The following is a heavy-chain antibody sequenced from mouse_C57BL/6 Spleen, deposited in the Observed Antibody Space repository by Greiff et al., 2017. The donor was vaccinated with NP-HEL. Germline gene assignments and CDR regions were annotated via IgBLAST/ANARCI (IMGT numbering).Heavy chain of an antibody. V-gene: IGHV7-1*01. CDR3: ARDADDSPFAY. J-gene: IGHJ3*01. CDR2: SRNKANDYTT. D-gene: IGHD2-4*01. CDR1: GFTFSDFY. Sequence: EVMLVESGGGLVQSGRSLRLSCATSGFTFSDFYMEWVRQAPGKGLEWIAASRNKANDYTTEYSASVKGRFIVSRDTSQSILYLQMNALRAEDTAIYYCARDADDSPFAYWGQGTLVTVSA.